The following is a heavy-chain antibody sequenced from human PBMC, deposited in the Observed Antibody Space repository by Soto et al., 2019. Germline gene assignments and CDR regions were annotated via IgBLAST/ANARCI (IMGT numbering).Heavy chain of an antibody. CDR1: GFTISSYS. CDR2: ISSSSSYI. Sequence: GGSMILSYAASGFTISSYSMNWVRPAPGKGLEWVSSISSSSSYIYYADSVKGRFTISRDNAKNSLYLQMNSLRAEDTAVYYCAREGPLGGGLDYRGQGTLVTVSS. D-gene: IGHD3-10*01. CDR3: AREGPLGGGLDY. J-gene: IGHJ4*02. V-gene: IGHV3-21*01.